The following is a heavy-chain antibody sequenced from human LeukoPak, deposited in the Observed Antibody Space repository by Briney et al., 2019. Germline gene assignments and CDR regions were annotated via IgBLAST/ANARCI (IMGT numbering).Heavy chain of an antibody. Sequence: GGSLRLSCAASGFTFSSYSMNWVRQAAGEGLEWVSSISSSSSYIYYADSVKGRFTISRDNAKNSLYLQMNSLRAEDTAVYYCARDAHDYGDYETLGYFDLWGRGTLVTVSS. D-gene: IGHD4-17*01. J-gene: IGHJ2*01. CDR1: GFTFSSYS. CDR2: ISSSSSYI. V-gene: IGHV3-21*01. CDR3: ARDAHDYGDYETLGYFDL.